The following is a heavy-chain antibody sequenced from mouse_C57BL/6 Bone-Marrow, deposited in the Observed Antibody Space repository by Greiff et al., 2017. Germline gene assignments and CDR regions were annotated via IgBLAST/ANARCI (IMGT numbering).Heavy chain of an antibody. J-gene: IGHJ1*03. Sequence: QVQLQQPGAELVKPGASVKMSCKASGYTFTSYWITWVKQRPGQGLEWIGDIYPGSGSTNYNAKFKGKATLTAAKSSSTAYMQLSSLTSEDSAVYFCALSLLWYFDVWGTGTTVTVSS. D-gene: IGHD6-2*01. CDR1: GYTFTSYW. CDR2: IYPGSGST. V-gene: IGHV1-55*01. CDR3: ALSLLWYFDV.